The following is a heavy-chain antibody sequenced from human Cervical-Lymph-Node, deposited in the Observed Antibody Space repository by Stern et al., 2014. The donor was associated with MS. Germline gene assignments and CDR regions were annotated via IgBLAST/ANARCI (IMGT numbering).Heavy chain of an antibody. D-gene: IGHD3-10*01. CDR1: GFSLTTSGDL. V-gene: IGHV2-5*01. CDR2: IFLNDDN. Sequence: QITLKESGPALVKPTQTLTLTCTFSGFSLTTSGDLVGWFRQPPGKALEWLALIFLNDDNRFNPSLANRLTITKDTSKKQVVLTMTNMDPVDTATYFCAHMPLSGTYYTDAYDFWGQGTMVAVSS. J-gene: IGHJ3*01. CDR3: AHMPLSGTYYTDAYDF.